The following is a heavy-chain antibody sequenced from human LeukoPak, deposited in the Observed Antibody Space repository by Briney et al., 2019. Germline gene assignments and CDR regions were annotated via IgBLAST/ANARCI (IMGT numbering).Heavy chain of an antibody. V-gene: IGHV1-46*01. CDR1: GHTFTNYY. J-gene: IGHJ4*02. Sequence: ASVKVSCKASGHTFTNYYVHWVRQAPGQGLEWMGIINPSGGGTSYAQKFQGRVTMTEDTSTDTAYMELSSLRSEDTAVYYCATVVPPYSDSSGSSSTFDNWGQGTLVTVSS. CDR3: ATVVPPYSDSSGSSSTFDN. D-gene: IGHD3-22*01. CDR2: INPSGGGT.